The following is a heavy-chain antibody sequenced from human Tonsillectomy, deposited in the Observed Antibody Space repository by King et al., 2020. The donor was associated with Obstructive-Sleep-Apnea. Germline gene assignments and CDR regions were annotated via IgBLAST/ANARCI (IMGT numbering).Heavy chain of an antibody. CDR3: AKDRGISVAQDYYYYGMDV. D-gene: IGHD3-10*01. J-gene: IGHJ6*02. CDR1: GFTFSNYA. Sequence: LQLVQSGGGLVQPGGSLRLSCAASGFTFSNYAITWVRQAPGKGLECVSAISRSGGRTYNADSVKGRFTISSDNSRNTLYLQNNSLRAEDTAVYYCAKDRGISVAQDYYYYGMDVWGQGTTVTVSS. CDR2: ISRSGGRT. V-gene: IGHV3-23*04.